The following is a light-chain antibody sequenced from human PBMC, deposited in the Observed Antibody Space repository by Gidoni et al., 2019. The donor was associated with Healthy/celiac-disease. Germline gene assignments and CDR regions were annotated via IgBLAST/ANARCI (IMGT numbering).Light chain of an antibody. CDR3: QQYDNLPPFT. Sequence: DIQMTQSPSSLSASVGDRVTITCQASQDISNYLNWYQQKSGKAPKFLIYDASNLETGAPSRFSGSGSGTDFTFTISSLQPEDTATHYCQQYDNLPPFTFXPXTKVDIK. V-gene: IGKV1-33*01. CDR2: DAS. J-gene: IGKJ3*01. CDR1: QDISNY.